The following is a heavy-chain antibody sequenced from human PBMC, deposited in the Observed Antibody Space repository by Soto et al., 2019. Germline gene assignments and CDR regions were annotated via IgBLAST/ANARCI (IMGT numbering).Heavy chain of an antibody. Sequence: QVQLVESGGGVVQPGKSLRLSCAASGSSFSRYAMHWVRQAAGKGLEWVAAVSYDGNDKYYADSVKGRFAISRDNSKDTLYLQMNSLRPEDTAVYYCARVISWVDVGAPATDYWGQGTLVTVSS. J-gene: IGHJ4*02. D-gene: IGHD1-26*01. CDR1: GSSFSRYA. CDR3: ARVISWVDVGAPATDY. V-gene: IGHV3-30*09. CDR2: VSYDGNDK.